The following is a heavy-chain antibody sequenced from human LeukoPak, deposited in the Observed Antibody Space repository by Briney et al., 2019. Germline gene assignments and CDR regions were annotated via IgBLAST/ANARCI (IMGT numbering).Heavy chain of an antibody. CDR3: ARGVVPAAGDAFDI. Sequence: SETLSLTCTVSGYSISSGYYWGWIRQPPGKGLEWIGSMYHSGSTYYNPSLKSRVTISVDTSKNQFSLKLSSVTAADTAVYYCARGVVPAAGDAFDIWGQGTMVTVSS. V-gene: IGHV4-38-2*02. D-gene: IGHD2-2*01. CDR2: MYHSGST. J-gene: IGHJ3*02. CDR1: GYSISSGYY.